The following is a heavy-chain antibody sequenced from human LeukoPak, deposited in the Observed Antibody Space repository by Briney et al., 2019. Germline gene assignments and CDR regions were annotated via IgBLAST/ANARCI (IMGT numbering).Heavy chain of an antibody. CDR3: ARDGRLPLSDYYYYGMDV. V-gene: IGHV3-30*03. CDR1: GFTFSSYG. J-gene: IGHJ6*02. CDR2: ISYDGSNK. Sequence: PGGSLRLSCAASGFTFSSYGMHWVRQAPGKGLEWVAVISYDGSNKYYADSVKGRFTISRDNSKNTLYLQMNSLRAEDTAVYYCARDGRLPLSDYYYYGMDVWGQGTTVTVSS. D-gene: IGHD2-15*01.